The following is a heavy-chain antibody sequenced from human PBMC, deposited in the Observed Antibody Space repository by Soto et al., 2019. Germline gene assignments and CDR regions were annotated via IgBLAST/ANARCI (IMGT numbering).Heavy chain of an antibody. Sequence: HPGGSLRLSCAASGFTFSSYAMSWVRQAPGKGLEWVSAISGSGGSTYYADSVKGRFTISRDNSKNTLYLQMNSLRAEDTAVYYCAKSNQKGYYYYYMDVWGKGTTVTVSS. CDR2: ISGSGGST. V-gene: IGHV3-23*01. CDR3: AKSNQKGYYYYYMDV. J-gene: IGHJ6*03. CDR1: GFTFSSYA.